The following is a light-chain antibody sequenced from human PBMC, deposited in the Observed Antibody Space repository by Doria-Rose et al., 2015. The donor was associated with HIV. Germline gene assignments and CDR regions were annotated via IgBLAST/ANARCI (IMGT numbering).Light chain of an antibody. CDR3: CSYAGSYTNV. Sequence: PGQSVTFSCTGTSSDVGNYNSVAWYQQHPGKAPKLMIYDVTKRPSRVPDRFSGSKSGNTASLTISGLQAEDEADYYCCSYAGSYTNVFGTGTKVTVL. CDR2: DVT. CDR1: SSDVGNYNS. J-gene: IGLJ1*01. V-gene: IGLV2-11*01.